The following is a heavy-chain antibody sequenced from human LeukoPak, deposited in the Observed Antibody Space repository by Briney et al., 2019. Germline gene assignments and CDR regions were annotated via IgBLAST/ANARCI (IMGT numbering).Heavy chain of an antibody. V-gene: IGHV3-23*01. D-gene: IGHD3-10*01. CDR1: GFTFDDYA. J-gene: IGHJ4*02. CDR3: AKGARYYGSGPGLQNLYYFDY. CDR2: ISGSGGST. Sequence: PGGSLRLSCAASGFTFDDYAMTWVRQAPGKGLEWVSAISGSGGSTYYADSVKGRFTISRDNSKNTLYLQMNSLRAEDTAVYYCAKGARYYGSGPGLQNLYYFDYWGQGTLVTVSS.